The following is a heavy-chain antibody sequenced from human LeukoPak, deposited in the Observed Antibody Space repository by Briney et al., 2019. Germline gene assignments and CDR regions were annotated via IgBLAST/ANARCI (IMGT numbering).Heavy chain of an antibody. D-gene: IGHD3-9*01. J-gene: IGHJ3*02. CDR1: GYSFNTYW. CDR3: ARPLTAYLHDAFDI. Sequence: GESLKISCKGSGYSFNTYWIGWVRQMPGKGLEWMGIIYPGDSDTKYSPSLQGQVTISADKSISTAYLQWSSLKASDTAMYYCARPLTAYLHDAFDIWGQGTMVTVSS. CDR2: IYPGDSDT. V-gene: IGHV5-51*01.